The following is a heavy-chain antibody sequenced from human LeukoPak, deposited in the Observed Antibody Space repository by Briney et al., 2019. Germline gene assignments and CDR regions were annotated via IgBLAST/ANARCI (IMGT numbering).Heavy chain of an antibody. CDR3: ANSIDFDYGDYYFDY. D-gene: IGHD4-17*01. J-gene: IGHJ4*02. CDR1: SGSISSYD. CDR2: IYTSGSP. Sequence: PSETLSLTCTVSSGSISSYDWSWIRQPAGKGLEWIGRIYTSGSPNYNPSLKSRVTMSVDTSKNQFSLKLSSVTAADTAVYYCANSIDFDYGDYYFDYWGQGALVTISS. V-gene: IGHV4-4*07.